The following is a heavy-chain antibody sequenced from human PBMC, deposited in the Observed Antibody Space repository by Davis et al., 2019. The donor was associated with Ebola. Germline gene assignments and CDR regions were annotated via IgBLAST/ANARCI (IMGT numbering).Heavy chain of an antibody. CDR2: IKQDGSEK. Sequence: GESLKISCAASGFTFSSYWMSWVRQAPGKGLEWVANIKQDGSEKYYVDSVKGRFTISRDNAKNSLYLQMNSLRAEDTAVYYCARLVDGLDYWGQGTLVTVSS. J-gene: IGHJ4*02. V-gene: IGHV3-7*01. CDR1: GFTFSSYW. CDR3: ARLVDGLDY. D-gene: IGHD2-2*01.